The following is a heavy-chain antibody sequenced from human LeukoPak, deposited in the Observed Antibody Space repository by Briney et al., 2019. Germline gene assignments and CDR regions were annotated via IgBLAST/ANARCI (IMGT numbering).Heavy chain of an antibody. Sequence: PSETLSLTRAVYGGSLSGYYWSWIRPPPGKGLEWMGETNHSGSIHYNPSLQSRVTISVGTSKNQFSLKLSSVTAADTAVYYCARTHCSGGSCYSATFYYWGQGTLVTVSS. CDR2: TNHSGSI. CDR3: ARTHCSGGSCYSATFYY. CDR1: GGSLSGYY. V-gene: IGHV4-34*01. D-gene: IGHD2-15*01. J-gene: IGHJ4*02.